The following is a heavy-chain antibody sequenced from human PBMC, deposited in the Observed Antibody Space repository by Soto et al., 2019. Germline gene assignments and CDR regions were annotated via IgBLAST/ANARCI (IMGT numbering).Heavy chain of an antibody. Sequence: EVQVLESGGGSVQPGGSLRLSCAASGFTFSNFAMSWVRHAPGKGLEWVSEISGSTGTTYYADSVKGRFIISRDNSKNTPHLQMTSLRAEDMAVYYCAKDTSSSPYDMDVWGKGTAVTVSS. CDR1: GFTFSNFA. D-gene: IGHD2-2*01. CDR3: AKDTSSSPYDMDV. CDR2: ISGSTGTT. V-gene: IGHV3-23*01. J-gene: IGHJ6*03.